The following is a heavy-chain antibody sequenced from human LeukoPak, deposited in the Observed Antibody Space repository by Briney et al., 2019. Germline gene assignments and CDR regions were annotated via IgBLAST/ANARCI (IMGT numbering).Heavy chain of an antibody. J-gene: IGHJ4*02. CDR2: ISAYNGNT. V-gene: IGHV1-18*01. D-gene: IGHD3-22*01. CDR3: ARDINYYDSSGYQYYFDY. Sequence: ASVTVSCKASGYTFTSYGISWVRQAPGQGLEWMGWISAYNGNTNYAQKLQGRVTMTTDTSTSTAYMELRSLRSDDTAVYYCARDINYYDSSGYQYYFDYWGQGTLVTVSS. CDR1: GYTFTSYG.